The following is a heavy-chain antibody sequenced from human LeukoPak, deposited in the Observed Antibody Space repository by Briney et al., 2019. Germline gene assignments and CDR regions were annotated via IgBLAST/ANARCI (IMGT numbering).Heavy chain of an antibody. CDR2: LYYDGRT. CDR3: ARAPYYYDSSGSHDAFDI. D-gene: IGHD3-22*01. CDR1: GDSVSSSNYY. J-gene: IGHJ3*02. Sequence: PSETLSLTCTVFGDSVSSSNYYWAWFRQPPGKGLDWIGSLYYDGRTYYSPSLESRVTVSVDTSKNQFSLKLSSVTAADTAVYYCARAPYYYDSSGSHDAFDIWGQGTMVTVSS. V-gene: IGHV4-39*07.